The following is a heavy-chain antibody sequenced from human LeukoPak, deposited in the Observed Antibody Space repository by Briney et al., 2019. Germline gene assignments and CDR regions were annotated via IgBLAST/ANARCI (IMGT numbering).Heavy chain of an antibody. V-gene: IGHV1-8*01. J-gene: IGHJ4*02. CDR2: MNPNSGNT. Sequence: ASVKVSCRSSGYTFTSYDINWVRQATGQGLEWMGWMNPNSGNTGYAQKFQGRVTITRNTSISTAYMELSSLRSEDTAVYYCARDQYCSGGSCYSGIGYWGQGTLVTVSS. CDR3: ARDQYCSGGSCYSGIGY. CDR1: GYTFTSYD. D-gene: IGHD2-15*01.